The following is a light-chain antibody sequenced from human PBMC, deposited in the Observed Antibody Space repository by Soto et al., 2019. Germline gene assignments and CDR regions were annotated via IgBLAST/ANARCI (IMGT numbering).Light chain of an antibody. Sequence: EIVLTQSPGTLSLSPGERATLSCRASQRVSGTYLAWYQQKPGQAPRLVISGASSMATGIPGRFSGSGSGTDFTLTISRLEPEDFAVYYCQQYGSSPWTFGQGTKVEIK. CDR1: QRVSGTY. J-gene: IGKJ1*01. CDR3: QQYGSSPWT. V-gene: IGKV3-20*01. CDR2: GAS.